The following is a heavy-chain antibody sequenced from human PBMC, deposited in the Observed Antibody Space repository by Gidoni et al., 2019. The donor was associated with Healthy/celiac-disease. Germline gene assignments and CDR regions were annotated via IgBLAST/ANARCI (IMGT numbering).Heavy chain of an antibody. CDR1: GFTFSSYW. Sequence: EVQLVESGGGLVQPGGSLRLSCAASGFTFSSYWMSWVRQAPGKGLEWVANIKQDGSEKYYVYSVKGRFTISRDNAKNSLYLQMNSLRAEDTAVYYCARKPYYYDSSGYYYDAFDIWGQGTMVTVSS. V-gene: IGHV3-7*01. CDR2: IKQDGSEK. CDR3: ARKPYYYDSSGYYYDAFDI. D-gene: IGHD3-22*01. J-gene: IGHJ3*02.